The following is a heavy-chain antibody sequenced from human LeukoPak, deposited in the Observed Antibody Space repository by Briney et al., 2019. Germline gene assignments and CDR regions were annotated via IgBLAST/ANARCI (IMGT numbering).Heavy chain of an antibody. D-gene: IGHD5-24*01. J-gene: IGHJ4*02. Sequence: GASVKVSCKASGYTFTGFYIHWVRQAPGQGLEWMGWINPNSGGTNYAQKFQGRVTMTRDSSISTAYMELSSLRAEDTAVYYCAAAPIEMQQRGFDYWGQGTLVTVSS. CDR2: INPNSGGT. V-gene: IGHV1-2*02. CDR3: AAAPIEMQQRGFDY. CDR1: GYTFTGFY.